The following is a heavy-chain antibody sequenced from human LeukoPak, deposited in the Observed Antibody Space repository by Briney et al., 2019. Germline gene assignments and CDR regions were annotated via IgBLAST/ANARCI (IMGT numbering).Heavy chain of an antibody. CDR3: ARDRAAADLDY. Sequence: PGGSLRLSCEASGFTFSAYAMTWVRQAPGKGLEWVSSIGSDNKPHYSESVKGRFAISRDNSKNTLYLQMNSLRAEDTAVYYCARDRAAADLDYWGQGTLVTVSS. CDR1: GFTFSAYA. CDR2: IGSDNKP. V-gene: IGHV3-23*01. J-gene: IGHJ4*02. D-gene: IGHD6-13*01.